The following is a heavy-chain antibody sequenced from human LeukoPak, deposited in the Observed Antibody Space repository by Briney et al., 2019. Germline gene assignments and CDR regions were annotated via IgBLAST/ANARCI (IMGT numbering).Heavy chain of an antibody. CDR3: AKDPRITMIVVVVRFDI. J-gene: IGHJ3*02. D-gene: IGHD3-22*01. Sequence: GGSLRLSCAASGFTFSRYAMRWVRQAPGRGLEWVSAISGGGGSTYYAVSVTGRFTISSDNSKNTLYLQMNSLRAEDTAVYYCAKDPRITMIVVVVRFDIWGQGTMVTVSS. V-gene: IGHV3-23*01. CDR1: GFTFSRYA. CDR2: ISGGGGST.